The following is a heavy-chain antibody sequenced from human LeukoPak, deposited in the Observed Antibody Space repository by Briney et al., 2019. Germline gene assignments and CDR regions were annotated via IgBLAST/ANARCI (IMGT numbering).Heavy chain of an antibody. CDR1: GFSFSTNY. V-gene: IGHV3-7*01. CDR2: LWPDGGVK. CDR3: AKLFGAVTTFDY. Sequence: PGGSLRLSCEASGFSFSTNYMSWVRQAPGKGLEWVATLWPDGGVKRYVDSVRDRFTISRDNAKNSLYLQMNSLGAEDTAVYYCAKLFGAVTTFDYWGQGALVTVSS. J-gene: IGHJ4*02. D-gene: IGHD4-17*01.